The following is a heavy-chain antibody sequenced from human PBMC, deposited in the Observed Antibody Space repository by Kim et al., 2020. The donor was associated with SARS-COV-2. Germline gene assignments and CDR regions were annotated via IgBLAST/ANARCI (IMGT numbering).Heavy chain of an antibody. Sequence: GGSLRLSCAASGFTFSDSTLYWVRQASGKGLEFVGSIRTKANNYATAYAESMKGTFSISRDDSKNTAYLQMNGLKTEDTAVYYCTRNSPLLFGFDPWGQGTLVTVSS. CDR1: GFTFSDST. CDR2: IRTKANNYAT. J-gene: IGHJ5*02. D-gene: IGHD1-26*01. CDR3: TRNSPLLFGFDP. V-gene: IGHV3-73*01.